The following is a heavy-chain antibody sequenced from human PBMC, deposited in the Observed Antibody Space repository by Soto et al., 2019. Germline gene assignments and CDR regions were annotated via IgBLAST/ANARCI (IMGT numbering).Heavy chain of an antibody. V-gene: IGHV1-69*06. Sequence: SVKVSCKASGGTFSSYAISWVRQAPGQGLEWMGGIIPIFGTANYAQKFQGRVTITGDKSTSTAYMELSSLRSEDTAVYYCATTRDDSTGYRDKNNWFDPWGQGTLVTVSA. D-gene: IGHD6-25*01. CDR2: IIPIFGTA. CDR3: ATTRDDSTGYRDKNNWFDP. CDR1: GGTFSSYA. J-gene: IGHJ5*02.